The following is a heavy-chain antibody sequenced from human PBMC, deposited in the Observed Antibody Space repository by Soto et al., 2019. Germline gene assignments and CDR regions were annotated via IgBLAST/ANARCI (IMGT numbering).Heavy chain of an antibody. CDR1: GGSISSGGYY. Sequence: SETLSLTCTVSGGSISSGGYYWSWIRQHPGKGLEWIGYIYYSGSTYYNPSLKSRVTISVDTSKNQFSLKLSPVTAADTAVYYCARGDYYDSSGYYYPPDYWGQGTLVTVSS. D-gene: IGHD3-22*01. CDR2: IYYSGST. V-gene: IGHV4-31*03. CDR3: ARGDYYDSSGYYYPPDY. J-gene: IGHJ4*02.